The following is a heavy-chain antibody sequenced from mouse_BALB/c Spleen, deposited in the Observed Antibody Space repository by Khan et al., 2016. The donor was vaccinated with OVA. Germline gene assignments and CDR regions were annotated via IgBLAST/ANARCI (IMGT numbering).Heavy chain of an antibody. CDR2: INPSSGHT. CDR3: ARDRMDY. V-gene: IGHV1-7*01. Sequence: QVQLQQSGAELAKPGASVKMSCKASGYTFSNYWIHWVKQRPGQGLEWIGYINPSSGHTYYNQTFNDKATLTTDKSSSTAYMQLSSLTAEDSAVDYCARDRMDYWGQGTTLTVSS. CDR1: GYTFSNYW. J-gene: IGHJ2*01.